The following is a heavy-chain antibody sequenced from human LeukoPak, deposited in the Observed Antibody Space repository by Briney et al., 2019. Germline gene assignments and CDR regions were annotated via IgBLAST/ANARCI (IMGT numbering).Heavy chain of an antibody. Sequence: GGSLRLSCAASGFTFSSYAMHWVRQAPGKGLEWVAVISYDGSNKYYADSVKGRFTISRDNSKNTLYLQMNSLRAEDTAVYYCAKVSVVPAAHDRPSSNYYYYYMDVWGKGTTVTVSS. J-gene: IGHJ6*03. D-gene: IGHD2-2*01. CDR2: ISYDGSNK. CDR1: GFTFSSYA. V-gene: IGHV3-30-3*01. CDR3: AKVSVVPAAHDRPSSNYYYYYMDV.